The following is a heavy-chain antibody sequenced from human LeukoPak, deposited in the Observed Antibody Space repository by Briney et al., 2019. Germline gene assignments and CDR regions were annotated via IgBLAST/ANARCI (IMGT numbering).Heavy chain of an antibody. D-gene: IGHD4-17*01. CDR1: GYTFTSYY. Sequence: ASVKVSCKASGYTFTSYYMHWVRQAPGQGLEWMGIINPSGGSTSYAQKFQGRVTMTRDVSTSTVYMELSSLRSEDTAVYYCARRDGDYYYGDWGQGTLVTVSS. J-gene: IGHJ4*02. CDR3: ARRDGDYYYGD. CDR2: INPSGGST. V-gene: IGHV1-46*01.